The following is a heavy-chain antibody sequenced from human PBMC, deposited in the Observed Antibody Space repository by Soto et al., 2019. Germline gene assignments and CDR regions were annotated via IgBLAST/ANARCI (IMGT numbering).Heavy chain of an antibody. D-gene: IGHD5-12*01. CDR2: ISAYNGNT. V-gene: IGHV1-18*01. CDR3: AGEGIYSGYDFNYYGMDV. J-gene: IGHJ6*02. CDR1: GYTFTSYG. Sequence: ASVKVSCKASGYTFTSYGISWVRQAPGQGLEWVGWISAYNGNTNYAQKLQGRVTMTTDTSTSTAYMELRSLRSDDTAVYYCAGEGIYSGYDFNYYGMDVWGQGTTVTVSS.